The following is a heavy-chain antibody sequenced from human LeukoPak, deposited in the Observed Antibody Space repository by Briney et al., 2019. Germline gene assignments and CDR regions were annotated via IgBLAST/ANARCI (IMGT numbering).Heavy chain of an antibody. Sequence: GGSLRLSCAASGFTFSSYWMHWVRQAPGKGLVRVSRINSDGSSTSYADSVKGRFTISRDNAKNTLYLQMNSLRAEDTAVYYCARDPTWDSGYDRDAFDIWGQGTMVTVSS. J-gene: IGHJ3*02. CDR2: INSDGSST. CDR1: GFTFSSYW. D-gene: IGHD5-12*01. CDR3: ARDPTWDSGYDRDAFDI. V-gene: IGHV3-74*01.